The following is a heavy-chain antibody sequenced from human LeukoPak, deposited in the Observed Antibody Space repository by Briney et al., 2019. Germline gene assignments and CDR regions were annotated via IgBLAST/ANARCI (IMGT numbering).Heavy chain of an antibody. J-gene: IGHJ6*03. V-gene: IGHV4-4*07. CDR2: IYTSGST. CDR3: ARVMWGRDSSSYTGYYYYYYMDV. Sequence: SETLSLTCTVSGGSISSYYWSWIRQPAGKGLEWIGRIYTSGSTNYNPSLKSRVTISVDTSKNQFSLKLSSVTAADTAVYYCARVMWGRDSSSYTGYYYYYYMDVWGKGTTVTVSS. CDR1: GGSISSYY. D-gene: IGHD6-13*01.